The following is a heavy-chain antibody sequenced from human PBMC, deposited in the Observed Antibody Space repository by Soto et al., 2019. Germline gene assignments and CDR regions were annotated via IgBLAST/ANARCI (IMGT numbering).Heavy chain of an antibody. Sequence: EVQLLESGGGLVQPGGSLRLSCAASGFTFSSYALSWVRQAPGKGLEWVSAISGSGGSTYYADSVKGRFTISRDNSKNTLYLQMNSLRAEDTAVYYCAKVSGGSYYSYGMDVWGQGTTVTVSS. J-gene: IGHJ6*02. CDR2: ISGSGGST. CDR1: GFTFSSYA. D-gene: IGHD1-26*01. CDR3: AKVSGGSYYSYGMDV. V-gene: IGHV3-23*01.